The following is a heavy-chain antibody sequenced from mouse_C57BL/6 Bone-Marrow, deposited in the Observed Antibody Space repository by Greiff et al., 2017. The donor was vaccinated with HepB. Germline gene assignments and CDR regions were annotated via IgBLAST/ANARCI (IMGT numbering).Heavy chain of an antibody. CDR1: GYTFTEYT. Sequence: VKLMESGAELVKPGASVKLSCKASGYTFTEYTIHWVKQRSGQGLEWIGWFYPGSGSIKYNEKFKDKATLTADKSSSTVYMELSRLTSEDSAVYFCARHEGTGSYFDYWGQGTTLTVSS. CDR2: FYPGSGSI. D-gene: IGHD4-1*01. J-gene: IGHJ2*01. CDR3: ARHEGTGSYFDY. V-gene: IGHV1-62-2*01.